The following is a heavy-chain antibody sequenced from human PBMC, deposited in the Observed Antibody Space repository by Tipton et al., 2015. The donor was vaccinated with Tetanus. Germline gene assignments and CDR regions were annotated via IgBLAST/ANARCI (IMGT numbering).Heavy chain of an antibody. Sequence: QLVQSGAEVKKPGASVKVSCKASGYTFTGYYMHWVRQAPGQGLEWMGWINPNSGGTNYAQKFQGWVTMTRDTSISTAYMELSRLGSDDTAVYYCAKAEGGDSSGRFDYWGQGTLVTVSS. V-gene: IGHV1-2*04. J-gene: IGHJ4*02. D-gene: IGHD6-19*01. CDR3: AKAEGGDSSGRFDY. CDR1: GYTFTGYY. CDR2: INPNSGGT.